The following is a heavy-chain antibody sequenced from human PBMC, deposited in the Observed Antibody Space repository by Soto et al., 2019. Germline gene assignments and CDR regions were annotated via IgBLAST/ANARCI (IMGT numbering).Heavy chain of an antibody. J-gene: IGHJ5*02. D-gene: IGHD1-7*01. CDR1: GFTFSSYA. V-gene: IGHV3-23*01. Sequence: GGSLRLSCAASGFTFSSYAMSWVRQAPGKGLEWVSAISGSGGSTYYADSVKGRFTISRDNSKNTLYPQMNSLRAEDTAVYYCAKIASGTTFPNWFDPWGQGTLVTVSS. CDR2: ISGSGGST. CDR3: AKIASGTTFPNWFDP.